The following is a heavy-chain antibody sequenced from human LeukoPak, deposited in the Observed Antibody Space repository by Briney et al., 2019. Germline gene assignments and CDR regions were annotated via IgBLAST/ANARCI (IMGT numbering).Heavy chain of an antibody. J-gene: IGHJ5*02. D-gene: IGHD5-12*01. CDR2: IYYSGST. Sequence: TSETLCLTCTVSGGSINSYYWSWIRQPPGKGLEWIGYIYYSGSTNYNPSLKSRVTISVDTSKNQFSLRLSSVTAADTAVYYCARISGYEVWFDPWGQGTLVTVSS. V-gene: IGHV4-59*01. CDR1: GGSINSYY. CDR3: ARISGYEVWFDP.